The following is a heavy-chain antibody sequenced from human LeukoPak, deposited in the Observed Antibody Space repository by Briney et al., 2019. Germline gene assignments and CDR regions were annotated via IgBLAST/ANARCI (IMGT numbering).Heavy chain of an antibody. CDR1: GGSINSFY. J-gene: IGHJ5*02. V-gene: IGHV4-4*09. Sequence: SETLSLTCTVSGGSINSFYWSWIRQPPWKGLEWIGYIHSSGSTNYNPSLKSRVTISVDTSKNQASLKLSSVTAADTAVYYCARRSAGIAGGPGFDPWGQGTLVTVSS. CDR3: ARRSAGIAGGPGFDP. D-gene: IGHD6-13*01. CDR2: IHSSGST.